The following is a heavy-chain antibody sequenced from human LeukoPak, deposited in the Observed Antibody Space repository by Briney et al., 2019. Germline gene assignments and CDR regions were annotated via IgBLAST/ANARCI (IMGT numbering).Heavy chain of an antibody. Sequence: PSETLSLTCTVSGGSISTGSYYWGWVRHPPGKGLEYIGRISYSGTTYYNPSVKSRVTISVDTSKNHCSLNLSSVSAADTAVYYCARSSAGVPFDYWGQGTLVTVSS. CDR3: ARSSAGVPFDY. J-gene: IGHJ4*02. CDR1: GGSISTGSYY. V-gene: IGHV4-39*02. D-gene: IGHD6-13*01. CDR2: ISYSGTT.